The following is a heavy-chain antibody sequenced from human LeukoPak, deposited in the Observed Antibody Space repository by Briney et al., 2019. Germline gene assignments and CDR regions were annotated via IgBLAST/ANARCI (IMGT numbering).Heavy chain of an antibody. CDR1: GFTFTSSA. CDR3: AAASLLWDPGE. CDR2: IVVGSGNT. J-gene: IGHJ4*02. D-gene: IGHD3-10*01. V-gene: IGHV1-58*01. Sequence: SVKVSCKASGFTFTSSAVQWVRQAHGQRLEWIGWIVVGSGNTNYAQKFQERVTITRDMSTSTAYMEVSSLRSEDTAVYYCAAASLLWDPGEWGQGTLVTVSS.